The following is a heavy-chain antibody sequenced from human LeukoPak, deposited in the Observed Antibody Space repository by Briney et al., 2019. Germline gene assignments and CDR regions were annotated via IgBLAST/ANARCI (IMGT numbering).Heavy chain of an antibody. CDR3: ARDLVFPV. V-gene: IGHV4-61*02. CDR1: GGSISSGSYY. Sequence: TLSLTCTVSGGSISSGSYYWSWIRQPAGKGLEWIGRIYTSGSTNYNPSLKSRVTMSVDTSKNQFSLKLSSVTAADTAVYYCARDLVFPVWGQGTLVTVSS. D-gene: IGHD2-21*01. J-gene: IGHJ4*02. CDR2: IYTSGST.